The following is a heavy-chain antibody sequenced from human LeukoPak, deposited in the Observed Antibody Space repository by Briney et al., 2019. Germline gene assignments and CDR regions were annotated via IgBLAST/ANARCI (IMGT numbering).Heavy chain of an antibody. CDR1: GYTFTGYY. CDR2: INPNSGGT. Sequence: GASVKVSCKASGYTFTGYYIHWVRQAPGQGLEWMGWINPNSGGTNYAQKFQGRVTTTRDTSISTAYMELSRLRSDDTAVYYCARDSSYVGVYNWFDPWGQGTLVTVSS. V-gene: IGHV1-2*02. J-gene: IGHJ5*02. D-gene: IGHD3-10*01. CDR3: ARDSSYVGVYNWFDP.